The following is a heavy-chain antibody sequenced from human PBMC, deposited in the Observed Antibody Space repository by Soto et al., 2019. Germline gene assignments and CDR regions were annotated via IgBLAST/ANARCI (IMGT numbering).Heavy chain of an antibody. D-gene: IGHD6-19*01. CDR1: GFTFSSYS. Sequence: PGGSLRLSCAASGFTFSSYSMNWVRQAPGKGLEWVSSISSSSSYIYYADSVKGRFTTSRDNAKNSLYLQMNSLRAEDTAVYYCARDLIAVAGSTAGYYYGMDVWGQGTTVTVSS. CDR3: ARDLIAVAGSTAGYYYGMDV. J-gene: IGHJ6*02. V-gene: IGHV3-21*01. CDR2: ISSSSSYI.